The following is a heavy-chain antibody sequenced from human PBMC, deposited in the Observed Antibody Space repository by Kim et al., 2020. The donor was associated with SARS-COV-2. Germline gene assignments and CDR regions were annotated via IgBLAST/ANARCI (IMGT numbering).Heavy chain of an antibody. D-gene: IGHD3-22*01. J-gene: IGHJ3*02. V-gene: IGHV1-3*01. CDR3: ARVYLSSGSEVGAFDI. CDR2: INAGNGNT. CDR1: GYTFTSYA. Sequence: ASVKVSCKASGYTFTSYAMHWVRQAPGQRLEWMGWINAGNGNTKYSQKFQGRVTITRDTSASTAYMELSSLRSEDTAVYYCARVYLSSGSEVGAFDIWGQGTMVTVSS.